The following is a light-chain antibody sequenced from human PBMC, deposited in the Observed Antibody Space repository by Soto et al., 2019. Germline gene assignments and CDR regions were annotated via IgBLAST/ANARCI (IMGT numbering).Light chain of an antibody. Sequence: QSALTQPPSASGSPGQSVTISCTGTSSDIGGYNYISWYQQHPGKTPKLMIYEVSKRPSGVPDRSSASKSGNTASLTVSGLQAEDEADYYCASYAVSSVVFGGGTKLTVL. CDR3: ASYAVSSVV. V-gene: IGLV2-8*01. CDR1: SSDIGGYNY. CDR2: EVS. J-gene: IGLJ2*01.